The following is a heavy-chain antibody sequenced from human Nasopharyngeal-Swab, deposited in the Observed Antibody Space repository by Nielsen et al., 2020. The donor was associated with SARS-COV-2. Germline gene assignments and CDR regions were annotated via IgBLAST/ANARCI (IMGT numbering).Heavy chain of an antibody. J-gene: IGHJ6*03. CDR2: IYSGGST. V-gene: IGHV3-53*04. Sequence: WIRQPPGKGLEWVSVIYSGGSTYYADSVKGRFTISRHNSKNTLYLQMNSLRAEDTAVYYCARAGNYYYYMDVWGQGTTVTVSS. CDR3: ARAGNYYYYMDV.